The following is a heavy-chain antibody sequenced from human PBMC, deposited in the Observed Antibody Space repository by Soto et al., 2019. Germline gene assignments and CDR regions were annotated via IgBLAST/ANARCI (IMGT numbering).Heavy chain of an antibody. J-gene: IGHJ4*02. Sequence: QLQLQESGPGLVKPSETLSLTCTVSGASISTRTYYWGWIRQPPGKGLVWVGRMYDSGRSYYNPSLKGRVTLSVATSKTQFSLKLNSVTAADTAVYYCGRAPDYWGQGTLVTVSS. CDR3: GRAPDY. V-gene: IGHV4-39*01. CDR1: GASISTRTYY. CDR2: MYDSGRS.